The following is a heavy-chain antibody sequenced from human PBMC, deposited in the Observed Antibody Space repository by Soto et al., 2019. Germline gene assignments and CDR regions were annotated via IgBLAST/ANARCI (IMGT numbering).Heavy chain of an antibody. J-gene: IGHJ3*02. CDR3: ARSGHYDYIWGSYRYTTNDAFDI. D-gene: IGHD3-16*02. V-gene: IGHV1-18*01. CDR1: GYTFTSYG. CDR2: ISAYNGNT. Sequence: SVKVSCKDSGYTFTSYGISWVRQAPGQGFEWMGWISAYNGNTNYAQKLQGRVTMTTDTSTSTAYMELRSLRSDDTAVYYCARSGHYDYIWGSYRYTTNDAFDIWGQGTMVTVSS.